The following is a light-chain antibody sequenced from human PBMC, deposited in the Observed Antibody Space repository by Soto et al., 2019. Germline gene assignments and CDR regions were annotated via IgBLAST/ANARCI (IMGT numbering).Light chain of an antibody. Sequence: QSALTQPPSASGSPGQSVTLSCTGTSSDVGGYNYVSWYQQHPGKAPKLMIYEVSKRPSGVPDRFSGSKSGNTASLTVSGLQAEDEADYYCSSYAGSNNLVFSGGTKLTVL. V-gene: IGLV2-8*01. CDR3: SSYAGSNNLV. CDR2: EVS. J-gene: IGLJ2*01. CDR1: SSDVGGYNY.